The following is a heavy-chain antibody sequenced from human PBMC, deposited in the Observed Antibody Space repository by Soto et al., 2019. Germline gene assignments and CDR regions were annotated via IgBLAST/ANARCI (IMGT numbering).Heavy chain of an antibody. CDR3: TTSRLYYQDTSDHPDGGGFDY. CDR2: ISYDGSNQ. D-gene: IGHD3-22*01. Sequence: PGGSLRLSCAASGFIFSTYGMHWVRQAPGKGLEWVAVISYDGSNQYYADSVKGRFTISRDNSKNTLFLQMNSLRAGDTAVYYCTTSRLYYQDTSDHPDGGGFDYWGQGSQVTVSS. V-gene: IGHV3-33*01. CDR1: GFIFSTYG. J-gene: IGHJ4*02.